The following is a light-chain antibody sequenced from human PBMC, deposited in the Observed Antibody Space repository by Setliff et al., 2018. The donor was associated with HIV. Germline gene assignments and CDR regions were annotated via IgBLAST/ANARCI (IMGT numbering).Light chain of an antibody. J-gene: IGLJ1*01. CDR1: SSDVGGYNY. CDR3: SSFTSSGTYV. CDR2: EVI. V-gene: IGLV2-14*01. Sequence: QSALTQPASVSGSPGQSITISCTGASSDVGGYNYVSWYQQHPGKAPKLMIYEVINRPSGVSNRFSASKSGNTASLTISGLQAEDEADYYCSSFTSSGTYVVGTGTKV.